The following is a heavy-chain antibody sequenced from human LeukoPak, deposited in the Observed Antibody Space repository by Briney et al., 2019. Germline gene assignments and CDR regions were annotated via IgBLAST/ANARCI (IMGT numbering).Heavy chain of an antibody. D-gene: IGHD6-25*01. J-gene: IGHJ6*03. Sequence: QSGGSLRLSCAASGFTFDDYGMSWGRQAPGKGLEWVSYISSSGSTIYYADSVKGRFTISRDNAKNSLYLQMNSLRAEDTAVYYCARQRGIAAGNYMDVWGKGTTVTVSS. CDR2: ISSSGSTI. CDR3: ARQRGIAAGNYMDV. CDR1: GFTFDDYG. V-gene: IGHV3-48*04.